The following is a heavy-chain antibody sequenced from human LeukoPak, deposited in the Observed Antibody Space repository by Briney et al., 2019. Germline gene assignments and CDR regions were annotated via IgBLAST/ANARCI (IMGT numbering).Heavy chain of an antibody. Sequence: GGSLRLSYAASGFTFSSYAMSWVRQAPGKGLEWVSAISGSGGSTYYADSVKGRFTISRDNSKNTLYLQMDSLRAEDTAVYYCAKDVGVMRTYDAFDIWGQGTMVTVSS. D-gene: IGHD3-16*01. J-gene: IGHJ3*02. V-gene: IGHV3-23*01. CDR3: AKDVGVMRTYDAFDI. CDR2: ISGSGGST. CDR1: GFTFSSYA.